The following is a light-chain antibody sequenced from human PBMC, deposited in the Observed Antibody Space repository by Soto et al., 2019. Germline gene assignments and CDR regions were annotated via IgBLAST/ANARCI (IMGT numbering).Light chain of an antibody. Sequence: DIRMTQSPSTLSASVGGRVTITCRASQSISSWLAWYQQKPGKAPKLLIYKASSLESGVPSRFSGSGSGTEFTLTISSLQPDDFATYYCQQYNSYITFGQGTRLE. CDR3: QQYNSYIT. CDR2: KAS. CDR1: QSISSW. J-gene: IGKJ5*01. V-gene: IGKV1-5*03.